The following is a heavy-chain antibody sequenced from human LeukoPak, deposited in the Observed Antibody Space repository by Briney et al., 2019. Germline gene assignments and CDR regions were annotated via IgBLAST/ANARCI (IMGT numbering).Heavy chain of an antibody. J-gene: IGHJ4*02. CDR3: ARGFRYGTNGVCSKYYFDY. CDR1: GYTFTGYY. Sequence: ASVKVSCKASGYTFTGYYMHWVRQAPGQGLEWMGWINPNSGGTNYAQKFQGRVTMNRDTSISTAYMELSRLRSDDKAVYYCARGFRYGTNGVCSKYYFDYWGQGTLVSVSS. D-gene: IGHD2-8*01. V-gene: IGHV1-2*02. CDR2: INPNSGGT.